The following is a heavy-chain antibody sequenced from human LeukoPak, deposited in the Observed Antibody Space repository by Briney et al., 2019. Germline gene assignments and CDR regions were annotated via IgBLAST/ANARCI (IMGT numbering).Heavy chain of an antibody. CDR3: AGEPVTVLLTGYYAVDY. CDR2: ISSSSSYI. V-gene: IGHV3-21*01. CDR1: GFTFSSYS. D-gene: IGHD3-9*01. Sequence: GGSLRLSCAASGFTFSSYSMNWVRQAPGKGLEWVSSISSSSSYIYYADSVKGRFTISRDNAKNSLYLQMNSLRAEDTAVYYCAGEPVTVLLTGYYAVDYWGQGTLVTVSS. J-gene: IGHJ4*02.